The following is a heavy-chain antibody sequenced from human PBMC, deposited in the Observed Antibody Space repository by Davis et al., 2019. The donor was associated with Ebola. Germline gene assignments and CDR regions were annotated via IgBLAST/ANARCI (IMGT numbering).Heavy chain of an antibody. CDR2: IGVYDSDT. CDR3: ARDLRYYYDSSGYGSGYYFDY. CDR1: GYTFSNYG. V-gene: IGHV1-18*01. Sequence: ASVKVSCKGSGYTFSNYGLSWVRQAPGQGLEWMGWIGVYDSDTKYTQKLQGRVTMTTDTSTSTAYMELRSLRSDDTAVYYCARDLRYYYDSSGYGSGYYFDYWGQGTLVTVSS. J-gene: IGHJ4*02. D-gene: IGHD3-22*01.